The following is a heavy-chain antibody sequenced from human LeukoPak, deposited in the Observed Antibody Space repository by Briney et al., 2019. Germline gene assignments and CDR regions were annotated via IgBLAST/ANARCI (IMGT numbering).Heavy chain of an antibody. J-gene: IGHJ5*01. V-gene: IGHV6-1*01. CDR2: TYFRSKWYN. D-gene: IGHD6-19*01. CDR3: ARGAVAHYDS. Sequence: SLTLSLTCALSGDSVSTNSAAWNWIRQSPSRGLEWLGRTYFRSKWYNDYAVSVKSRITINPDTSRNQFSLHLNFVTPEDTAVYYCARGAVAHYDSWGQGTLVTVSS. CDR1: GDSVSTNSAA.